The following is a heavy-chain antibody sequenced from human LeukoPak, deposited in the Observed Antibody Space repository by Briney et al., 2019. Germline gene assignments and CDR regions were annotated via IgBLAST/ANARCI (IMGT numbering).Heavy chain of an antibody. D-gene: IGHD6-13*01. CDR2: ISSAGTT. Sequence: PGGSLRLSCAASGFTVSSSYMSWVRQAPGKGLEGVSIISSAGTTYYADSVKGRFTISRDNSKNTVYLQVNRLRDEDTAVYYCARDLEAANTYYFDYWGQGTMVTVSS. CDR3: ARDLEAANTYYFDY. CDR1: GFTVSSSY. V-gene: IGHV3-66*01. J-gene: IGHJ4*02.